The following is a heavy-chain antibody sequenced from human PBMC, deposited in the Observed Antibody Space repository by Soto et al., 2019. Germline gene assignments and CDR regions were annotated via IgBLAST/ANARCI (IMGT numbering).Heavy chain of an antibody. J-gene: IGHJ6*02. CDR2: ISSSSSTI. CDR1: GFTFSSYS. D-gene: IGHD6-13*01. V-gene: IGHV3-48*02. CDR3: ARESVGIAAAFYYYGMDV. Sequence: PGGSLRLSCAASGFTFSSYSMNWVRQAPGKGLEWVSYISSSSSTIYYADSVKGRFTISRDNAKNSLYLQMNSLRDEDTAVYYCARESVGIAAAFYYYGMDVWGQGTTVT.